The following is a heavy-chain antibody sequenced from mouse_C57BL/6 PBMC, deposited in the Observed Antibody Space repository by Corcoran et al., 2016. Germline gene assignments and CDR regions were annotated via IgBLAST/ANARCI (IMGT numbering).Heavy chain of an antibody. V-gene: IGHV1-26*01. CDR3: ARYKLYYGSSSWFAY. Sequence: EVQLQQSGPELVKPGASVKISCKASGYTFTDYYMNWVKQSHGKSLEWIGDINPNNGGTSYNQKFKGKATLTVDKSSSTAYMELRSLTSEDSAVYYCARYKLYYGSSSWFAYWGQGTLVTVSA. CDR1: GYTFTDYY. CDR2: INPNNGGT. D-gene: IGHD1-1*01. J-gene: IGHJ3*01.